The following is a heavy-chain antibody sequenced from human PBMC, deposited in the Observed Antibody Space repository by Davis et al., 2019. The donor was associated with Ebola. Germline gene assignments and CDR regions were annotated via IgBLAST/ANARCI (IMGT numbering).Heavy chain of an antibody. J-gene: IGHJ4*02. CDR3: ARGVIAAAGLDY. CDR1: GGSISSYY. D-gene: IGHD6-13*01. Sequence: PSETLSLTCTVSGGSISSYYWSWIRQPPGKGLEWIGYIYYSGSTNYNPSLKSRVTISVDTSKNQFSLKLSSVTAADTAVYYCARGVIAAAGLDYWGQGTLVTVSS. CDR2: IYYSGST. V-gene: IGHV4-59*01.